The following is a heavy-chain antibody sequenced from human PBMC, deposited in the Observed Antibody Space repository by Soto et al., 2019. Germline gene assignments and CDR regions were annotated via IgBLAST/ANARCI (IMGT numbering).Heavy chain of an antibody. CDR1: GYSFTSYW. CDR2: SDTSDAST. D-gene: IGHD3-22*01. Sequence: PGESLKISCKGSGYSFTSYWISWVRQRPGKGLEWMGRSDTSDASTNNSPSFNGNVTTSADKSLKTAYLQWRNLTASDTAMYYGSSFFDRCDSSGYYRSPLAYGGEGVMVTVS. J-gene: IGHJ1*01. CDR3: SSFFDRCDSSGYYRSPLAY. V-gene: IGHV5-10-1*01.